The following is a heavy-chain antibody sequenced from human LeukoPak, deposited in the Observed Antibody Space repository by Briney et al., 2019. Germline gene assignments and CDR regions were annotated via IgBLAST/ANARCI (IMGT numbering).Heavy chain of an antibody. J-gene: IGHJ4*02. V-gene: IGHV3-74*01. CDR3: ATSRGSWPDYFDY. D-gene: IGHD6-13*01. CDR1: GFTFSSYW. Sequence: GGSLRLSCAASGFTFSSYWMHWVRQAPGKGLVWVSRINSDGSSTNYADSVKGRFTISRDNAKNTLHLQMNSLRAEDTAVYYCATSRGSWPDYFDYWGQGTLVTVSS. CDR2: INSDGSST.